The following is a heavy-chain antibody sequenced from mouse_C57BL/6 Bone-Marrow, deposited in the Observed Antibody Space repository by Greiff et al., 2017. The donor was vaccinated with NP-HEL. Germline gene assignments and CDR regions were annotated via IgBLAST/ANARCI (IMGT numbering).Heavy chain of an antibody. D-gene: IGHD2-5*01. CDR3: ARWSNYSYYYAMDY. J-gene: IGHJ4*01. CDR1: GYTFTSYW. V-gene: IGHV1-59*01. Sequence: QVQLQQPGAELVRPGTSVKLSCKASGYTFTSYWMHWVKQRPGQGLEWIGVIDPSDSYTNYNQKFKGKATFTVDTSSSTAYMQLSSLTSEDSAVYYCARWSNYSYYYAMDYWGQGTSVTVSS. CDR2: IDPSDSYT.